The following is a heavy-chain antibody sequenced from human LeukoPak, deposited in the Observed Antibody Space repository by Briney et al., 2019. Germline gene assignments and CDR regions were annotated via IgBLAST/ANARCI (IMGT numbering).Heavy chain of an antibody. CDR3: ARSIYAGIAAAV. D-gene: IGHD6-13*01. V-gene: IGHV4-61*01. CDR2: IYYSGST. Sequence: PSETLSLTCTVSGGSVSSGSYYWGWTRHPPGKGLEWIGYIYYSGSTNYNPSLKSRVTISVDTSKNQFSLKLSSVTAADTAVYYCARSIYAGIAAAVWGQGTLVTVSS. J-gene: IGHJ4*02. CDR1: GGSVSSGSYY.